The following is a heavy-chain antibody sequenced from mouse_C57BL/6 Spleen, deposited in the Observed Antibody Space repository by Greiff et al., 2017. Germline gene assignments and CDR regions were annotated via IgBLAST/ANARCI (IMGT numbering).Heavy chain of an antibody. CDR1: GYTFTSYW. CDR3: ARPPKSHRAMDY. D-gene: IGHD1-3*01. Sequence: QVQLQQPGAELVKPGASVKLSCKASGYTFTSYWMQWVKQRPGQGLEWIGEIDPSDSYTNYNQKFKGKATLTVDTSSSTAYMQLSSLTSEDSAVYYCARPPKSHRAMDYWGQGTSVTVSS. CDR2: IDPSDSYT. J-gene: IGHJ4*01. V-gene: IGHV1-50*01.